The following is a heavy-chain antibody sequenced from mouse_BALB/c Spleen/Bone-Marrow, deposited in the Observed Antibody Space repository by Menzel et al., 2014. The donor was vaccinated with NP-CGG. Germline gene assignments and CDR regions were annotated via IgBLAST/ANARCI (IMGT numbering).Heavy chain of an antibody. V-gene: IGHV1-4*01. CDR3: TRITTVVRYFDV. J-gene: IGHJ1*03. CDR1: GYTFTTYT. D-gene: IGHD1-1*01. Sequence: QVQLQQPGAELARPGASVKMSCKASGYTFTTYTIHWVKQRPGQGLEWIGYINPGSGYANYNQNFKDKATLTADKSSSTAYMQLSSLTSEDSAVYYCTRITTVVRYFDVWGTGTTVTVSS. CDR2: INPGSGYA.